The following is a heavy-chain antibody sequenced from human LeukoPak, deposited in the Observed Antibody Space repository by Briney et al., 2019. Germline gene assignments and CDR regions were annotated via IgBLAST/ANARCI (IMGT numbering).Heavy chain of an antibody. CDR1: GYSFTSYW. CDR3: ARRKYCSGGSCYSLAFDI. D-gene: IGHD2-15*01. J-gene: IGHJ3*02. CDR2: IYPGDSDT. V-gene: IGHV5-51*01. Sequence: GESLKISCKGSGYSFTSYWIGWVRHMPGKGLEWMGIIYPGDSDTRYSPSFQGQVTISADKSISTAYLQWSSLKASDTAMYYCARRKYCSGGSCYSLAFDIWGQGTMVTVSS.